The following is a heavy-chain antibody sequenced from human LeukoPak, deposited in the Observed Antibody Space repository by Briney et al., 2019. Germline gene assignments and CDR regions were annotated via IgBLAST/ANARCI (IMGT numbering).Heavy chain of an antibody. CDR2: INSDGSST. Sequence: GGSLRLSCAASGFTFSSYWMHWVRQAPGKGLVWVSRINSDGSSTSYADSVKGRFTISRDNAKNTLYLQMNSLRAEDTAVYYCARGVVVVPVAPDAFDIWGQGTMVTVSS. V-gene: IGHV3-74*01. CDR1: GFTFSSYW. CDR3: ARGVVVVPVAPDAFDI. J-gene: IGHJ3*02. D-gene: IGHD2-2*01.